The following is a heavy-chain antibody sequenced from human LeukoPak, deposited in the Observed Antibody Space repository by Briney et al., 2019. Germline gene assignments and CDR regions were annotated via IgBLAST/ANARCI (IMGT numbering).Heavy chain of an antibody. J-gene: IGHJ4*02. Sequence: SETLSLTCTVSGGSISSYYWSWIRQPPGKGPEWIGYIYYSGSTNYNPSLKSRVTISVDTSKNQFSLKLSSVTAADTAVYYCGRDSLGSGGTYYWGQGTLVTVSS. CDR3: GRDSLGSGGTYY. V-gene: IGHV4-59*01. D-gene: IGHD6-19*01. CDR2: IYYSGST. CDR1: GGSISSYY.